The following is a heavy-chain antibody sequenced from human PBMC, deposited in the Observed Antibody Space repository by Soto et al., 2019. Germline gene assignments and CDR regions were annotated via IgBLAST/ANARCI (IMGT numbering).Heavy chain of an antibody. J-gene: IGHJ6*02. V-gene: IGHV1-69*05. CDR3: ARATTTRIADRADDYYGMDV. CDR2: IIPIFGRA. D-gene: IGHD6-6*01. CDR1: GGTFSSYA. Sequence: QVQLVQSGAEVKKPGSSVKVSCKASGGTFSSYAISWVRQAPGQGLEWMGGIIPIFGRANYAQKFQGRVTITPDEPTSQAYMELSGRRSGATSVYYCARATTTRIADRADDYYGMDVWGQGTAVTVS.